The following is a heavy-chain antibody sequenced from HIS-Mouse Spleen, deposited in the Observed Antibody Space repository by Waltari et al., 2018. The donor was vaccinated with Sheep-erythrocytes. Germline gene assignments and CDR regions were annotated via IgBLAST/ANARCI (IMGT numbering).Heavy chain of an antibody. CDR2: ISYVGSNK. CDR3: AKGTFYDSSGYYFDY. CDR1: GFTFSSYG. D-gene: IGHD3-22*01. V-gene: IGHV3-30*18. Sequence: RSLRLSCAASGFTFSSYGMHWVRQAPGKGLEWVAVISYVGSNKYYADSVKGRFTISRDNSKNTLYLQMNSLRAEDTAVYYCAKGTFYDSSGYYFDYWGQGTLVTVSS. J-gene: IGHJ4*02.